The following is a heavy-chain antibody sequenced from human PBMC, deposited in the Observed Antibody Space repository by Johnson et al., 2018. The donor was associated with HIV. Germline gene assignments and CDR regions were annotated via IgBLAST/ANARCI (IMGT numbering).Heavy chain of an antibody. CDR3: ASLSSSGAFDI. D-gene: IGHD6-6*01. V-gene: IGHV3-66*01. J-gene: IGHJ3*02. CDR2: IYSGGST. CDR1: GFTVSSNY. Sequence: VQLVESGGGLVQPGWSLRLSCAASGFTVSSNYMSWVHQAPGKGLEWVSVIYSGGSTYYADSVKGRFTISRDNSKNTLYLQMNSLRAEDTAVYYCASLSSSGAFDIWGQGTMVTVSS.